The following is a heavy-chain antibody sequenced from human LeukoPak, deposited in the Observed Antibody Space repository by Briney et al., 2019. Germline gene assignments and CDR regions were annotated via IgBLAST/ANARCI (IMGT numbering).Heavy chain of an antibody. Sequence: PSETLSLTCAVYGGSFSVYYLSWIRQPPGKGLEWIGYICYSGSTNYNPSPKSRVTISVDTSKNQFSLKLSSVAAADTAVYYCARKQGVVAWRAYMDVWGKGSTLSVSS. CDR1: GGSFSVYY. CDR3: ARKQGVVAWRAYMDV. V-gene: IGHV4-59*12. J-gene: IGHJ6*03. D-gene: IGHD3-3*01. CDR2: ICYSGST.